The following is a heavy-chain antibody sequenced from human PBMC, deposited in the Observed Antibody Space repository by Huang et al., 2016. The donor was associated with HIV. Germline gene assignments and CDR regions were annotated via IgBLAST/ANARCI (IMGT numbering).Heavy chain of an antibody. D-gene: IGHD3-22*01. J-gene: IGHJ4*02. CDR2: INSDGRST. CDR1: GFSISSYW. Sequence: EVQLVESGGGLVQPGGSLRLSCAASGFSISSYWMHWVRQAPGKGLGWVSRINSDGRSTSYAYSVKGRFTISRDNAKNTLYLQMNSLRAEDTAVYYCARDPRIQSWLNFFDYWGQGTLVSVSS. CDR3: ARDPRIQSWLNFFDY. V-gene: IGHV3-74*01.